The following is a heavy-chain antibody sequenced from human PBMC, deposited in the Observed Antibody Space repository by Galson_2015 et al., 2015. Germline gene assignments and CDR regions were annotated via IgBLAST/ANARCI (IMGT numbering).Heavy chain of an antibody. J-gene: IGHJ4*02. CDR2: ISYDGNNK. D-gene: IGHD3-22*01. CDR3: ARDGSGDSSGYLLGY. CDR1: GFTFSDYA. V-gene: IGHV3-30-3*01. Sequence: SLRLSCAASGFTFSDYAMHWVRQAPGRGLDWVAVISYDGNNKYYADSVKGRFTISRDNSKNTLYLQMTSLRTEDTAVYYCARDGSGDSSGYLLGYWGQGTLVTVSS.